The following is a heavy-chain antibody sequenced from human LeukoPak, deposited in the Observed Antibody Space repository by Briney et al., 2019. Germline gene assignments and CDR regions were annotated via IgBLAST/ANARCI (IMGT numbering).Heavy chain of an antibody. V-gene: IGHV1-46*01. CDR3: AREDCTSPTCFVDY. D-gene: IGHD2-2*01. J-gene: IGHJ4*02. CDR2: INPSGDIT. Sequence: ASVKVSCKASANTFTNYHIHWVRQAPGQGLEWMGIINPSGDITTYAQKFQGRITMTRDTSMSTAYMELSSLRSEDTAVYYCAREDCTSPTCFVDYWGQGTLVTVSS. CDR1: ANTFTNYH.